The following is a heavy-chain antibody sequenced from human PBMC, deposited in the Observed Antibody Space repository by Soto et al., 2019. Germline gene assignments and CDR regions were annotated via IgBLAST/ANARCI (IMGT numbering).Heavy chain of an antibody. Sequence: QLQLQESGPGLVKPSETLSLTCTVSGGSISSSSYYWGWIRQPPGKGLEWIGSIHYSGSTYYNPSLKSRVTISVDTSKNQFSLKLSSVTAADTAVYYCARLQWAGERESDTYWGQGTLVTVSS. V-gene: IGHV4-39*01. CDR3: ARLQWAGERESDTY. J-gene: IGHJ4*02. CDR2: IHYSGST. D-gene: IGHD1-1*01. CDR1: GGSISSSSYY.